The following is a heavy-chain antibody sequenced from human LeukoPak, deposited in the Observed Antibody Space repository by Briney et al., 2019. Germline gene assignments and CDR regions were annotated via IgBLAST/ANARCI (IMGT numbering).Heavy chain of an antibody. Sequence: PGGSLRLSCAASGFTFEDYGMSWVRQAPGKGLEWVSDITWNGGSKGYADSVKGRFTISRDNAKNALYLQMNSLRAEDTAFYYCARDSPNGYHYGQLFDYWGQGTLVTVSS. D-gene: IGHD5-18*01. V-gene: IGHV3-20*04. CDR3: ARDSPNGYHYGQLFDY. CDR1: GFTFEDYG. J-gene: IGHJ4*02. CDR2: ITWNGGSK.